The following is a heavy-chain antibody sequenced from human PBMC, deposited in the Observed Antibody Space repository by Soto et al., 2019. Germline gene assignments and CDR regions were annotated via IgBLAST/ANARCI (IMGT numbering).Heavy chain of an antibody. D-gene: IGHD2-15*01. CDR2: IYYSGST. CDR3: ARKYCSGGSCYDGNWFDP. CDR1: GGSISIYY. V-gene: IGHV4-59*01. Sequence: PSETLSLTCTVSGGSISIYYWSWIRQPPGKGLEWIGYIYYSGSTNYNPSLKSRVTISVDTSKNQFSLELSSVTAADTAVYYCARKYCSGGSCYDGNWFDPWGQGTLVTVSS. J-gene: IGHJ5*02.